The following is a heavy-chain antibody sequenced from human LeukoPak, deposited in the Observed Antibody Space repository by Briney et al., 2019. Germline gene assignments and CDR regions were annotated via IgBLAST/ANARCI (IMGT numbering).Heavy chain of an antibody. V-gene: IGHV4-4*08. CDR3: ARRTWGVYYFDF. CDR2: IYTSGST. D-gene: IGHD3-10*01. CDR1: GGSNSSYY. J-gene: IGHJ4*02. Sequence: SETLSLTCTVSGGSNSSYYWNWIRQPPGKGLEWIGYIYTSGSTNYNPSLKSRVTISVDTSKNQFSLKLSSVTAADTAVYYCARRTWGVYYFDFWGQGTLVTVSS.